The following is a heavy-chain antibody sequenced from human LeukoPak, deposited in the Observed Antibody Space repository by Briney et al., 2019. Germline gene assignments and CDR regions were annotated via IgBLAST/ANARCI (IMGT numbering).Heavy chain of an antibody. V-gene: IGHV3-23*01. Sequence: GGSLRLSCAASGFTFSSYWMSWVRQAPGKGLEWVSTISGSGASTYYADSVKGRFTISRDNSKNTLYLQMNSLRAEDTAVYYCAKSYSSSWGFDYWGLGTLVTVSS. CDR2: ISGSGAST. CDR3: AKSYSSSWGFDY. D-gene: IGHD6-13*01. J-gene: IGHJ4*02. CDR1: GFTFSSYW.